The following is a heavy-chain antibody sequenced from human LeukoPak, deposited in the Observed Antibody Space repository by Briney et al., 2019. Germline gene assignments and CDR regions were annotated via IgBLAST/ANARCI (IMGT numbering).Heavy chain of an antibody. CDR2: ISSSSDYI. J-gene: IGHJ5*02. D-gene: IGHD4-17*01. Sequence: GGSLRLSCEASGFTFSPTGMTWVRQAPGKGLEWVSSISSSSDYIYHADSVKGRFTISRDNAKKSLYLQMNSLRVEDTAVYYCARGATTTRFGRFDPWGQGTLVMVSS. CDR1: GFTFSPTG. CDR3: ARGATTTRFGRFDP. V-gene: IGHV3-21*01.